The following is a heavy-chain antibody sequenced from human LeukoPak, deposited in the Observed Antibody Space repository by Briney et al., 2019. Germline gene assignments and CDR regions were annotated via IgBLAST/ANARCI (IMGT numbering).Heavy chain of an antibody. Sequence: GGSLRLSCAASGFTFSNYWMHWVRQAPGKGLVWVARINRDGTTTNYGDSVKGRFTISRDNAQKTLYLQVNSLRAEDTAVYYCARDRGLDAFDIWGQGTMVTVSS. CDR2: INRDGTTT. CDR3: ARDRGLDAFDI. V-gene: IGHV3-74*01. CDR1: GFTFSNYW. D-gene: IGHD3-10*01. J-gene: IGHJ3*02.